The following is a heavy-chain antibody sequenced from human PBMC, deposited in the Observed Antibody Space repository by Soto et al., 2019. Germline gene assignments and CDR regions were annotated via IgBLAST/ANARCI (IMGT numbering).Heavy chain of an antibody. D-gene: IGHD6-13*01. J-gene: IGHJ5*02. Sequence: QVTVKESGPVLVKPTETLTLTCTVSGFSLSNAGLGVSWIRQPPGKALEWLAHIFSNDEKSYSTSLKSRLTISKYTSKSQVVLTMTNMDPVDTATYYCASTYSASWYWFDPWGQGTLVPVSS. CDR2: IFSNDEK. CDR1: GFSLSNAGLG. CDR3: ASTYSASWYWFDP. V-gene: IGHV2-26*04.